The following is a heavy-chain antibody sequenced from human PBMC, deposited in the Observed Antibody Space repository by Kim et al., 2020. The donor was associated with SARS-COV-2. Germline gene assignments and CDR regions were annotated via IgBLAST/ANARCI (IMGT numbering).Heavy chain of an antibody. D-gene: IGHD2-21*02. Sequence: ASVKVSCKASGQTFTSHYVPWVRQAPGPGLALIGIIYPHVGHASYAEKFQGRVTLTRDTSTSTVYMEMNSLRSDDTAVYYCAGVLVTDQSFDYWGQGTLVTVSS. CDR3: AGVLVTDQSFDY. V-gene: IGHV1-46*01. CDR2: IYPHVGHA. CDR1: GQTFTSHY. J-gene: IGHJ4*02.